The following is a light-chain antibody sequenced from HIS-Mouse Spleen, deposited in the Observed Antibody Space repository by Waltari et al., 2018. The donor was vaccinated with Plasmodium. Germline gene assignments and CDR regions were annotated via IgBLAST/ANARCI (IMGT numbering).Light chain of an antibody. CDR3: YSTDSSGNHRV. CDR1: ALPTKS. V-gene: IGLV3-10*01. CDR2: EDS. Sequence: SYELTQPPSASVSPGQTARLTRSGAALPTKSAYWYQQKSGQAPVLVIYEDSKRPSGIPERFSGSSSGTMATLTISGAQVEDEADYYCYSTDSSGNHRVFGGGTKLTVL. J-gene: IGLJ3*02.